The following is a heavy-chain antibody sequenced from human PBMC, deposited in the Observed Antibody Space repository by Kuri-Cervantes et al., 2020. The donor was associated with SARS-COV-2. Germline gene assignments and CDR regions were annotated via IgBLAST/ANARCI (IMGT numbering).Heavy chain of an antibody. CDR2: ISSSSSYI. CDR1: GFTFSDYY. D-gene: IGHD3-16*02. Sequence: GESLKISRAASGFTFSDYYMSWIRQAPVKGLEWVSYISSSSSYIYYADSVKGRFTISRDNAKNSLYLQMNSLRAEDTAVYYCARDFAFGGVIMYWGQGTLVTVSS. J-gene: IGHJ4*02. CDR3: ARDFAFGGVIMY. V-gene: IGHV3-11*06.